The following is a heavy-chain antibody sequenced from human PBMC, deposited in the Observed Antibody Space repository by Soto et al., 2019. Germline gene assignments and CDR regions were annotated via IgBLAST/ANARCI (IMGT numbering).Heavy chain of an antibody. V-gene: IGHV4-30-4*01. CDR2: IYNGGST. D-gene: IGHD3-3*01. CDR1: GDSVSSVGFH. Sequence: LSLTCTVSGDSVSSVGFHWAWLRRPPGKGLEWIGYIYNGGSTYYRPSLESRMRMSLDATRNHYSLRLTSVTAADTAVYFCARAPVGLDTISYFDYWGQGKLVTVSS. J-gene: IGHJ4*02. CDR3: ARAPVGLDTISYFDY.